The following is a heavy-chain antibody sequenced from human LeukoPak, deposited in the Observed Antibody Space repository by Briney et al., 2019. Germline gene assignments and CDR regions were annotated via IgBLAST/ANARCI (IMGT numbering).Heavy chain of an antibody. V-gene: IGHV5-51*01. CDR2: IYPGDSHT. CDR1: GYSFASYW. Sequence: GESLKISCKGSGYSFASYWIGWVRQMPGKGLEWMGSIYPGDSHTRYSPSFHGQVTISVDKSITTAYLQWSSLKASDTAIYYCARRYDSSGYYSGLDYWGQGTLVTVSS. D-gene: IGHD3-22*01. CDR3: ARRYDSSGYYSGLDY. J-gene: IGHJ4*02.